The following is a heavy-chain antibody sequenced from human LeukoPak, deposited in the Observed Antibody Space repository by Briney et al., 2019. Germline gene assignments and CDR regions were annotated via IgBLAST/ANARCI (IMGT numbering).Heavy chain of an antibody. D-gene: IGHD6-25*01. CDR1: GFTFSTYE. J-gene: IGHJ3*02. V-gene: IGHV3-48*03. CDR3: TRDRYSSGPVGAFDI. CDR2: ISSSGSTR. Sequence: GGSLRLSCAASGFTFSTYEMNWVRQAPGKGLEWISYISSSGSTRYYADSVMGRFTNSRDNAENSLFLQMNSLKVDDTAVYYCTRDRYSSGPVGAFDIWGQGTMLTVSS.